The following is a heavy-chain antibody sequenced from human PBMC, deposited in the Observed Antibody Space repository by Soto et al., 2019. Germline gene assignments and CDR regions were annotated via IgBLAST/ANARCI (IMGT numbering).Heavy chain of an antibody. CDR3: ARDSGGNSENYYGLDV. V-gene: IGHV4-31*03. CDR1: GVSVSSGDYY. CDR2: IDRSGRT. Sequence: QVQLQESGPGLVKPSQTLSLSCNVYGVSVSSGDYYWSWIRQHAGGGLEWIGYIDRSGRTYYKPSLRGRVIMSVDTSTNQISLRVLSVTAADTAMYYCARDSGGNSENYYGLDVWGHGTTVSVYS. D-gene: IGHD1-1*01. J-gene: IGHJ6*02.